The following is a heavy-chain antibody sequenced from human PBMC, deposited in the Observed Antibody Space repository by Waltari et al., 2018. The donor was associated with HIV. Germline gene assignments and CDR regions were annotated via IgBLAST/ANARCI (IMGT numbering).Heavy chain of an antibody. CDR1: GFTFSSYW. Sequence: EVQLVESGGGLVQPGGSLRISGAASGFTFSSYWMSWVRQAPGKGLEWLANIQQDGSEKYYVDSVTGRFTLSRDNAKTSLYLHMNSLRAEDTAVYYCARGGGAFDIWGQGTMVTVSS. CDR3: ARGGGAFDI. D-gene: IGHD3-16*01. V-gene: IGHV3-7*01. CDR2: IQQDGSEK. J-gene: IGHJ3*02.